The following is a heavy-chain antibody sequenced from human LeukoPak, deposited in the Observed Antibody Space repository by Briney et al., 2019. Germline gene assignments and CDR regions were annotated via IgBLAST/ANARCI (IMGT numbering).Heavy chain of an antibody. CDR2: INTDGSST. V-gene: IGHV3-74*01. Sequence: GGSLRLSCAASGFTFSSYWMHWVRQAPGKGLVWVSRINTDGSSTSYADSVKGRFTISRDNAKNTLYLQMNSLRAEDTAVYYCAREGRDGYSSSSHFDYWGQGTLVTVSS. CDR3: AREGRDGYSSSSHFDY. CDR1: GFTFSSYW. J-gene: IGHJ4*02. D-gene: IGHD5-24*01.